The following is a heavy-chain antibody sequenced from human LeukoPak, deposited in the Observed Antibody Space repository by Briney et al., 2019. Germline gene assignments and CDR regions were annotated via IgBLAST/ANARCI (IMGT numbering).Heavy chain of an antibody. V-gene: IGHV3-53*01. J-gene: IGHJ3*02. CDR2: IYSGGST. CDR1: GFTFSSYE. CDR3: EGWSVDAALDI. D-gene: IGHD2-15*01. Sequence: QPGGSLRLSCAASGFTFSSYEMNWARQAPGRGLEWVPTIYSGGSTFYADSVKGRFTISRDSSKNTLYLQMNSLRAEDTAVYYCEGWSVDAALDIWGQGTMVTVSS.